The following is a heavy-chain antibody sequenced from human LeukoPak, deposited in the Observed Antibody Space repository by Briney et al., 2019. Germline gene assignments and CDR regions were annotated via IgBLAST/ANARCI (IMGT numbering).Heavy chain of an antibody. V-gene: IGHV3-23*01. J-gene: IGHJ4*02. CDR1: GFSFSNSV. CDR3: AKVGYCSNNCFRTHDY. Sequence: PGGSLRLSCVASGFSFSNSVMSWVRQAPGKGLEWLSAISGDADVTYYAASVKGRFTISRDNYWNTVYLQMNSLRAEDTATYYCAKVGYCSNNCFRTHDYWGQGALVTVSS. D-gene: IGHD2-8*01. CDR2: ISGDADVT.